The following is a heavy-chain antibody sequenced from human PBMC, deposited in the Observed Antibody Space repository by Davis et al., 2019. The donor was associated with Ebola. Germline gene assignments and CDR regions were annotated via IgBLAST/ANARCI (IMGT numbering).Heavy chain of an antibody. CDR2: IYYSGST. CDR1: GGSISSGGYY. CDR3: AREHVATRHEHYYYYGMDV. V-gene: IGHV4-61*08. Sequence: SETLSLTCTVSGGSISSGGYYWSWIRQPPGKGLEWIGYIYYSGSTNYNPSLKSRVTISVDTSKNQFSLKLSSVTAADTAVYYCAREHVATRHEHYYYYGMDVWGQGTTVTVSS. J-gene: IGHJ6*02. D-gene: IGHD5-12*01.